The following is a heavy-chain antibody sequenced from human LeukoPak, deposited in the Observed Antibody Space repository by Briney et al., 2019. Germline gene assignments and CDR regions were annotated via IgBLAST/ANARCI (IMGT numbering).Heavy chain of an antibody. CDR3: ARDRVPDY. V-gene: IGHV3-30*03. J-gene: IGHJ4*02. D-gene: IGHD1-1*01. Sequence: GGSLRLSCAASGFTFSSYSMNWVRQAPVKELEWVAVISYDGSNKYYADSVKGRFTISRDNSKNTLYLQMNSRRAEDTAVYYCARDRVPDYWGQGTLVTVSS. CDR2: ISYDGSNK. CDR1: GFTFSSYS.